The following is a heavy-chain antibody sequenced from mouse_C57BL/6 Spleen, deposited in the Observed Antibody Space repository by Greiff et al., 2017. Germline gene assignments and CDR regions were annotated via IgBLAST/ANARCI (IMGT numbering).Heavy chain of an antibody. J-gene: IGHJ1*03. V-gene: IGHV5-9-1*02. CDR1: GFTFSSYA. D-gene: IGHD1-1*01. CDR2: ISSGGDYI. CDR3: TRGDGSLWYFDV. Sequence: EVQVVESGEGLVKPGGSLKLSCAASGFTFSSYAMSWVRQTPEKRLEWVAYISSGGDYIYYADTVKGRFTISRDNARNTLYLQMSSLKSEDTAMXDCTRGDGSLWYFDVWGTGTTVTVSS.